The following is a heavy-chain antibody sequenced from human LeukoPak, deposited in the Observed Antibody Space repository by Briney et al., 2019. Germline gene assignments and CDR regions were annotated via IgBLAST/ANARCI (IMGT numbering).Heavy chain of an antibody. CDR2: IIPIFGTA. J-gene: IGHJ3*02. D-gene: IGHD1-26*01. Sequence: SVKVSCKASGGTFSSYAISWVRQAPGQGLEWMGGIIPIFGTANYAQKFQGRVTITADKSTSTAYMELSSLRSEDTAVYYCARDLEVGAGAFDIWGQGTMVTVSS. CDR3: ARDLEVGAGAFDI. CDR1: GGTFSSYA. V-gene: IGHV1-69*06.